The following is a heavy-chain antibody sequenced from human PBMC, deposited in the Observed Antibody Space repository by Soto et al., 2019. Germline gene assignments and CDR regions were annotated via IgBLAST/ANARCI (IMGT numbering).Heavy chain of an antibody. CDR3: AKEPRYDFWSGYFIDY. J-gene: IGHJ4*02. CDR2: ISGSAGST. CDR1: AFTFSNCA. D-gene: IGHD3-3*01. Sequence: EVQLLESGGGLVQPGGSLRLSCAASAFTFSNCAMSWVRQAPGKGLEWVSAISGSAGSTYYADSVKGRFTISRDNSKTALYLQMNSLRAEDTAVYYCAKEPRYDFWSGYFIDYWGQGTLVTVSS. V-gene: IGHV3-23*01.